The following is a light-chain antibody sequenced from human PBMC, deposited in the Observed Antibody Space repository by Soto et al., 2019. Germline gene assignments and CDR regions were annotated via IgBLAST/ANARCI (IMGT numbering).Light chain of an antibody. V-gene: IGLV4-69*01. CDR2: LNSDGSH. J-gene: IGLJ1*01. CDR1: SGHSSYA. CDR3: QTWGTGIHYV. Sequence: QPVLTQSPSASASLGASVKLTCTLNSGHSSYAIAWHQQQPEKGPRYLMKLNSDGSHSKGDGIPDRFSGSSSGAERYLTISRLQSEDEAVYYCQTWGTGIHYVFGTGTKLTVL.